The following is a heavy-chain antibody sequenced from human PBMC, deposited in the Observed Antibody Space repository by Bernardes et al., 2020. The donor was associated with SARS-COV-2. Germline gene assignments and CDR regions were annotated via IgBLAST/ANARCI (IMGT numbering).Heavy chain of an antibody. D-gene: IGHD6-19*01. CDR1: GFTVSGYW. V-gene: IGHV3-7*01. CDR3: ARDRGSGSYREGFDY. CDR2: IDQDGSEK. J-gene: IGHJ4*01. Sequence: GSLRVSCAASGFTVSGYWMSWVRQAPGKGLEWVANIDQDGSEKNYLDSVKGRFTISRDNAKKSLYLQMNSLRAEDTTVYYCARDRGSGSYREGFDYWGHGILVTVSS.